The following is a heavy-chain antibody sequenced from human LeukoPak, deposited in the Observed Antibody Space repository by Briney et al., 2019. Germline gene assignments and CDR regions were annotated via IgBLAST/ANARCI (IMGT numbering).Heavy chain of an antibody. CDR2: ISGSGGST. D-gene: IGHD3-22*01. Sequence: PGGSLRLSCAASGFTFSSYAMSWVRQAPGKGLEWVSAISGSGGSTYYADSVKGRFTISRDNSKNTLYLQMNSLRAEDTAVYYCAKDWDYYDSSGYHRPGQGTAFDIWGQGTMVTVSS. J-gene: IGHJ3*02. CDR1: GFTFSSYA. CDR3: AKDWDYYDSSGYHRPGQGTAFDI. V-gene: IGHV3-23*01.